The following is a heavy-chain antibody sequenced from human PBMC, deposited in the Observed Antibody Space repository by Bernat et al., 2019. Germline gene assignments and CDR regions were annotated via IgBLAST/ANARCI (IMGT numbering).Heavy chain of an antibody. Sequence: QVQLQQWGAGLLKPSETLSLTCAVYGGSFSGYYWSWLRQPPGKGLEWIGEITHSGSTNYNPSLKSRVTISVDTSKNLFSLRLSSVTAADTAVYYCAKSRRGGVPPGYVFWGQGTLVTVSS. J-gene: IGHJ4*02. CDR1: GGSFSGYY. CDR2: ITHSGST. D-gene: IGHD3-16*01. CDR3: AKSRRGGVPPGYVF. V-gene: IGHV4-34*01.